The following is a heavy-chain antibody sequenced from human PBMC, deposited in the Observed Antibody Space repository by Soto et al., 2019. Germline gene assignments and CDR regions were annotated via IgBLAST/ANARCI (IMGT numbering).Heavy chain of an antibody. Sequence: HPGGSLRLSCAASGFTFSSYAMSWVRQAPGKGLEWVSAISGSGGSTYYADSVKGRFTISRDNSKNTLYLQMNSLRAEDTAVYYCASRGPWLALYYYYYGMDVWGQGTTVTVSS. J-gene: IGHJ6*02. V-gene: IGHV3-23*01. CDR1: GFTFSSYA. CDR2: ISGSGGST. D-gene: IGHD6-19*01. CDR3: ASRGPWLALYYYYYGMDV.